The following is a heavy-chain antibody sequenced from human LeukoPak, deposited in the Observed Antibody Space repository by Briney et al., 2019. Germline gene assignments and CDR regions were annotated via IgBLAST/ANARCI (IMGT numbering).Heavy chain of an antibody. D-gene: IGHD3-3*01. V-gene: IGHV3-33*01. Sequence: GRSLRLSCAASGFTFSSYGMHWVRQAPGKGLEWVAVIWYDGTNEYYADSVEGRFTISRDNSRNTLYLQMSRLRAEDTALYYCVRDLDHNDFWSGYWPDAFDSWGQGTMVFVPS. J-gene: IGHJ3*02. CDR2: IWYDGTNE. CDR1: GFTFSSYG. CDR3: VRDLDHNDFWSGYWPDAFDS.